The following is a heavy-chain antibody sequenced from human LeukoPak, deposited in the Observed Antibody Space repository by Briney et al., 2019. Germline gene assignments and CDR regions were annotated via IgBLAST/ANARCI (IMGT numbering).Heavy chain of an antibody. CDR2: INHSGST. D-gene: IGHD3-3*01. J-gene: IGHJ6*02. CDR3: ARGAITIFGVVMIQYGMDV. Sequence: SETLSLTCAVYGGSFSGYYWSWIRQPPGKGLEWIGEINHSGSTNYNPSLKSRVTISVDTSENQFSLKLSSVTAADTAVYYCARGAITIFGVVMIQYGMDVWGQGTTVTVSS. CDR1: GGSFSGYY. V-gene: IGHV4-34*01.